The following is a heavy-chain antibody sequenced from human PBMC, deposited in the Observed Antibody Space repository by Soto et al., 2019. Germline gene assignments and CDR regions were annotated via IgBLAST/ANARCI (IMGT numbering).Heavy chain of an antibody. J-gene: IGHJ4*02. Sequence: ASVKVSCKASGYTFSGHYIHWVRQAPEQGPEWMGEIGPESGATRYAQRFQGRVTMTRDMSITTVYMELNNLSPDDTAVYYCGRGRSGQIVVFYWGQGTPVTVSS. D-gene: IGHD1-26*01. V-gene: IGHV1-2*02. CDR2: IGPESGAT. CDR1: GYTFSGHY. CDR3: GRGRSGQIVVFY.